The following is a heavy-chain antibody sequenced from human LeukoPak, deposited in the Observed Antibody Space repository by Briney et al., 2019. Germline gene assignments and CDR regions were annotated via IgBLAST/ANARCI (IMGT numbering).Heavy chain of an antibody. J-gene: IGHJ4*02. V-gene: IGHV4-39*01. CDR3: ARHGYTPAYCGGDCLQESDY. CDR2: IYYSGST. D-gene: IGHD2-21*02. Sequence: PSETLSLTCTVSGGSISSSSYYWGWIRQPPGKGLEWIGSIYYSGSTYYNPSLKSRVTISVDTSKNQFSLKLSSVTAADTAVYYCARHGYTPAYCGGDCLQESDYWGQGTLVTVSS. CDR1: GGSISSSSYY.